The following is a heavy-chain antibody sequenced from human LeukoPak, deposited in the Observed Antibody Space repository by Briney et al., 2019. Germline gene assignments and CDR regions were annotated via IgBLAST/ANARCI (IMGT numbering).Heavy chain of an antibody. CDR1: GGSISSGGYY. V-gene: IGHV4-39*01. CDR2: INHSGST. CDR3: ARHTTSGYCSGGACPFDY. Sequence: SETLSLTCTVSGGSISSGGYYWSWIRQPPGKGLEWIGEINHSGSTNYNPSLKSRVTISIDTSKNQFSLNLNSVTAADTAVYYCARHTTSGYCSGGACPFDYWGQGNLVTVSS. D-gene: IGHD2-15*01. J-gene: IGHJ4*02.